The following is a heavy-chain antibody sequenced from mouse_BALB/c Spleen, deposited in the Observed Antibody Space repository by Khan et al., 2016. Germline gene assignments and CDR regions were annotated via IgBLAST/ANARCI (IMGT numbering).Heavy chain of an antibody. CDR1: GYSITSDYA. CDR2: IRYSGSI. Sequence: EVQLQESGPGLVKPSQSLSLTCTVTGYSITSDYAWNWIRQFPGNKLDWMGYIRYSGSITYNPSLKTRISITRDTSKNQFFLQLYSLTHEDTTTYYCTRSPTATRYFDVWGAGTTVTVSS. D-gene: IGHD1-2*01. J-gene: IGHJ1*01. CDR3: TRSPTATRYFDV. V-gene: IGHV3-2*02.